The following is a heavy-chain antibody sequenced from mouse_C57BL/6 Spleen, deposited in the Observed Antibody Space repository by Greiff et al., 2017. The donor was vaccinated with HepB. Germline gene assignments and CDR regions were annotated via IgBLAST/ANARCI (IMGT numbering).Heavy chain of an antibody. V-gene: IGHV1-82*01. CDR2: IYPGDGDT. Sequence: VKLVESGPELVKPGASVKISCKASGYAFRSSWMNWVKQRPGKGLEWIGRIYPGDGDTNYNGKFKGKATLTADKSSSTAYMQLSSLTSEDSAVYFCARGPAQATDAMDYWGQGTSVTVSS. CDR3: ARGPAQATDAMDY. CDR1: GYAFRSSW. D-gene: IGHD3-2*02. J-gene: IGHJ4*01.